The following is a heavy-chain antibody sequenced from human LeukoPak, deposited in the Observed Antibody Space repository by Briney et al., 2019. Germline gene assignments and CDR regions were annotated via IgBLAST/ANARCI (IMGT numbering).Heavy chain of an antibody. CDR2: ITANNTTK. D-gene: IGHD6-13*01. J-gene: IGHJ5*02. V-gene: IGHV3-48*01. CDR1: GLSFSSYN. CDR3: AAASAFSSSWRS. Sequence: GGSLRLSRTASGLSFSSYNMNWVRQAPGKGPEWVAYITANNTTKYYADSVKGRFTISRDNAKKSLFLQMNSLRAEDTAVYYCAAASAFSSSWRSWGQGTVVTVS.